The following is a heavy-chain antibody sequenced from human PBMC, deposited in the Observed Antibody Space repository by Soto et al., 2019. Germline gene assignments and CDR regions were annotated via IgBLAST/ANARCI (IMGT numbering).Heavy chain of an antibody. J-gene: IGHJ3*02. CDR2: INWSGSST. V-gene: IGHV3-20*04. CDR1: GFTFEDHG. Sequence: EVQLVESGGGVVRPGGSLRLSCAASGFTFEDHGMTWVRQVPGKGLEWVAEINWSGSSTSYADTVMGRFTISRDNAKNSLYLQLNSLRAEDTALYFCARDGGVAVAVDASDTWGQGTMVTVSS. CDR3: ARDGGVAVAVDASDT. D-gene: IGHD6-19*01.